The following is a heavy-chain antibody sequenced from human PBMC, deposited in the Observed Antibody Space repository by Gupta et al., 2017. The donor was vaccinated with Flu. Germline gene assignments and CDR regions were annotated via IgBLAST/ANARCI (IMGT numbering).Heavy chain of an antibody. J-gene: IGHJ4*02. CDR1: GFTFGTYA. D-gene: IGHD6-13*01. V-gene: IGHV3-23*01. Sequence: VQLLESGGGFVQPGGSLSLSRAASGFTFGTYAMNWVRQAPGRGREWVSIVSAGVVVTYYEESVEGRFTISRDNTKNTLYLQMNSLRAEDTAVYYCVKDSNTWYVKNPLDNWGKGTMVLVSS. CDR3: VKDSNTWYVKNPLDN. CDR2: VSAGVVVT.